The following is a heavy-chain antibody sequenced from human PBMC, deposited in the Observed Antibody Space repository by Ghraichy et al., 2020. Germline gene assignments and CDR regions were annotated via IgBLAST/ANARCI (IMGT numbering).Heavy chain of an antibody. J-gene: IGHJ4*02. CDR3: AKDLNYDSSDYYLGYFDF. D-gene: IGHD3-22*01. CDR1: GFSFSSYA. CDR2: TSGSGGRT. V-gene: IGHV3-23*01. Sequence: GESLNISCAASGFSFSSYAMSWVRQAPGKGLEWVSGTSGSGGRTYYADSVKGRFTISRDNSKNTLYLQMNSLRAEDTALYYCAKDLNYDSSDYYLGYFDFWGQGTLVTVSS.